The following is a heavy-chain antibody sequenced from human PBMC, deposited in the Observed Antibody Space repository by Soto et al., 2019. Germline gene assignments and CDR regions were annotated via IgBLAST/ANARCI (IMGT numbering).Heavy chain of an antibody. CDR1: GITLSDSA. Sequence: EAQLLESGGGLVQPGGSLRLSCEASGITLSDSAMNWVRQAPGKGLERVSEIRGSGANTFYADSVKGRFTISRDNSQNPLYLQMNSLRAEDTAIYYCAKCAWRSSGWCTWMDPWGQGTLVIVSS. CDR3: AKCAWRSSGWCTWMDP. D-gene: IGHD6-19*01. J-gene: IGHJ5*02. CDR2: IRGSGANT. V-gene: IGHV3-23*01.